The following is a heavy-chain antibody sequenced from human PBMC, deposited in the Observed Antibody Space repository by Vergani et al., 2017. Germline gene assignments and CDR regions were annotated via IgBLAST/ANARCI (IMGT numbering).Heavy chain of an antibody. V-gene: IGHV4-39*01. CDR3: ASKPYDFWTGYWDDYYYMDV. Sequence: QLQLPESGPGLLKPSETLSLTCTVSGGSISSSSYYWAWIRQPPGTGLEWIGNIYYSGSAHYNPSLRSRVTISVDMSKNQFSLKLSSVTAADTAVYYCASKPYDFWTGYWDDYYYMDVWGNGTTVTVSS. CDR2: IYYSGSA. CDR1: GGSISSSSYY. D-gene: IGHD3-3*01. J-gene: IGHJ6*03.